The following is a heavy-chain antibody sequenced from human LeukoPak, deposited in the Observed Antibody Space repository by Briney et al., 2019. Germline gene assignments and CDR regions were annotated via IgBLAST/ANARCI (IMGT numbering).Heavy chain of an antibody. D-gene: IGHD4-11*01. CDR3: ARGGLQPFPFDY. CDR2: INPNRGGS. Sequence: ASVKVSCKASGCTFTGHFVHWVRQAPGQGLEWMGWINPNRGGSNYAQNFQGRVTMTKDTPISTAYMELSRLRSDDTAVYYCARGGLQPFPFDYWGQGTLVTVSS. J-gene: IGHJ4*02. CDR1: GCTFTGHF. V-gene: IGHV1-2*02.